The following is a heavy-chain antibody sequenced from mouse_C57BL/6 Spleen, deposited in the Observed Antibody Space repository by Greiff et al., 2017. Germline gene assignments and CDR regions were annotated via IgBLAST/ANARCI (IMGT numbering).Heavy chain of an antibody. CDR2: ISDGGSYT. J-gene: IGHJ3*01. Sequence: EVKLMESGGGLVKPGGSLKLSCAASGFTFSSYAMSWVRQTPDKRLEWVATISDGGSYTYYPDNVKGRFTISRDNAKNNLYLQMSHLKSEDTAMYYCATVAYWGQGTLVTVSA. V-gene: IGHV5-4*03. CDR3: ATVAY. CDR1: GFTFSSYA.